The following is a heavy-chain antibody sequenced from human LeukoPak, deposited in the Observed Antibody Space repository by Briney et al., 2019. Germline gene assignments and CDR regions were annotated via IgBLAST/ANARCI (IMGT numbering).Heavy chain of an antibody. CDR3: AKDAQGYSSSWYFY. V-gene: IGHV3-23*01. J-gene: IGHJ4*02. D-gene: IGHD6-13*01. CDR1: GFTFSSYA. CDR2: ISGSGGST. Sequence: PGGSLRLSCTVSGFTFSSYAMSWVRQAPGKGLEWVSAISGSGGSTYYADSVKGRFTTSRDNSKNTLYLQMNSLRAEDTAVYYCAKDAQGYSSSWYFYWGQGTLVAVSS.